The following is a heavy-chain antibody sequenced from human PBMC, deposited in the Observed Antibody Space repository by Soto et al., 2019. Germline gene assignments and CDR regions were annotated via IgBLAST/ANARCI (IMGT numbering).Heavy chain of an antibody. V-gene: IGHV3-33*06. J-gene: IGHJ4*02. Sequence: QVQLVESGGGVVQPGTSLRLSCAASGFTFSRYGIHWVRQAPGKGLEWVAVTWSGGRAEYYADSVRGRFTISRDNSKTTLYLHMNSLKFEDTAVYYCAKDDDTSSHYSLLDFRGQGTLVTVSS. CDR1: GFTFSRYG. CDR2: TWSGGRAE. CDR3: AKDDDTSSHYSLLDF. D-gene: IGHD3-22*01.